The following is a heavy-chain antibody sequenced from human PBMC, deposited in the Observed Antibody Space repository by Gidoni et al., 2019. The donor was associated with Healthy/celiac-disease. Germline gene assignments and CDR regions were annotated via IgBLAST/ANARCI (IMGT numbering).Heavy chain of an antibody. D-gene: IGHD2-2*01. J-gene: IGHJ4*02. V-gene: IGHV3-21*01. CDR1: GFTFSSYS. Sequence: EVQLVESGGGLVKPGGSLTLSCAASGFTFSSYSMTWVRQAPGKGLEWVSSISSSSSYIYYADSVKGRFTISRDNAKNSLYLQMNSLRAEDTAVYYCARNRPAATFDYWGQGTLVTVSS. CDR2: ISSSSSYI. CDR3: ARNRPAATFDY.